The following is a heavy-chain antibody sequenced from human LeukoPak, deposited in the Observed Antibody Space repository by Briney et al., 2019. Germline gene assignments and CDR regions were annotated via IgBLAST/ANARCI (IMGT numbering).Heavy chain of an antibody. D-gene: IGHD3-10*01. CDR3: ARQRQWNGSGSYYPKGHYYYMDV. J-gene: IGHJ6*03. CDR1: GGSISSSSYY. CDR2: YYYSWST. V-gene: IGHV4-39*01. Sequence: PWETLSLTCTVSGGSISSSSYYWGWIRQPPGKGLEWIGSYYYSWSTYYNPSLNSRVTISVDTSKNQFSLKLSSVTAADTAVYYCARQRQWNGSGSYYPKGHYYYMDVWGKGTTVTISS.